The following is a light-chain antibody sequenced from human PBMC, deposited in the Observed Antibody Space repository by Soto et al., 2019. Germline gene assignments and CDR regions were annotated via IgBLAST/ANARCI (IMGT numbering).Light chain of an antibody. CDR1: SSTVGAYNY. CDR3: SSYTSLTTRV. CDR2: DVS. V-gene: IGLV2-14*01. Sequence: QSVLTQPASVSGPPGQSITISCPGTSSTVGAYNYVSWYQQHPGKAPKLMIYDVSNRPSGVSNRFSGSKSGNTASLTISGLQAEDEADYYCSSYTSLTTRVFGTGTKVTVL. J-gene: IGLJ1*01.